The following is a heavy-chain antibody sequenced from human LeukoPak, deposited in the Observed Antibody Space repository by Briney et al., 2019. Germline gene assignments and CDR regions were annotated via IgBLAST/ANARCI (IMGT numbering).Heavy chain of an antibody. CDR2: ISAYNGNT. J-gene: IGHJ4*02. V-gene: IGHV1-18*01. CDR3: ARIRCSGGSYYFGDY. CDR1: GYTFTSYG. D-gene: IGHD2-15*01. Sequence: ASVKVSCKASGYTFTSYGISWVRQAPGQGLEWMGWISAYNGNTNYAQKLQGRVTMTTDTSTSTAYMELRSLRSDDTAVYYCARIRCSGGSYYFGDYWGQGTLVTVSS.